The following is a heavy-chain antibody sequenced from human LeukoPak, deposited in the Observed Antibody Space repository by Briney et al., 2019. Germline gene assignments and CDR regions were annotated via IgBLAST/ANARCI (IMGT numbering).Heavy chain of an antibody. Sequence: ASVKVSCKASGYTFTGYYMHWVRQAPGQGLEWMVRINPNSGGTNYAQKFQGRVTMTRDTSISTAYMELSRLRSDDTAVYYCARVFCGGDCYQDWFDPWGQGTLVTVSS. CDR1: GYTFTGYY. V-gene: IGHV1-2*06. CDR2: INPNSGGT. D-gene: IGHD2-21*02. J-gene: IGHJ5*02. CDR3: ARVFCGGDCYQDWFDP.